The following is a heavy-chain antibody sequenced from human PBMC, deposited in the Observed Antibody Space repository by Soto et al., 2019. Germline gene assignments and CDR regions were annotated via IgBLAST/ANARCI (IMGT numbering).Heavy chain of an antibody. D-gene: IGHD3-10*01. CDR1: GGSITSDIHY. Sequence: SETLSLTCTVPGGSITSDIHYWGWIRQPPGKGLEWIGTIYYSGNIYNNPSLRSRVTISMDTSKNQFSLRLTSVTAADTAVYYCARHTDCGSGSSCLGSDNMDTDAFDIWGQGTMVT. CDR2: IYYSGNI. V-gene: IGHV4-39*01. J-gene: IGHJ3*02. CDR3: ARHTDCGSGSSCLGSDNMDTDAFDI.